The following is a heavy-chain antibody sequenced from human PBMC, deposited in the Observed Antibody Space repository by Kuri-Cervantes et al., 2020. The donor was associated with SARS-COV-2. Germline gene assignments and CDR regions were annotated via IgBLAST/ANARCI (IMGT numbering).Heavy chain of an antibody. CDR3: ARDRYYGSGSYTNDY. Sequence: ASVKVSCKTSGYTFISYDISWVRQAPGRGLEWLGWINIYNGNRDYAQKLQGRVTMTTDTSTSTAYMELRSLRSDDTAVYYCARDRYYGSGSYTNDYWGQGTLVTVSS. J-gene: IGHJ4*02. CDR1: GYTFISYD. V-gene: IGHV1-18*04. CDR2: INIYNGNR. D-gene: IGHD3-10*01.